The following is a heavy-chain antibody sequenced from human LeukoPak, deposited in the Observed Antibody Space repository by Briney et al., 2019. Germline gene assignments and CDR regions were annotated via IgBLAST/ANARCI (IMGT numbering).Heavy chain of an antibody. Sequence: SGGSLRLSCAASGFTFSRHWMYWVRQAPGKGLEWVANIKQDGSAKPYVDSVKGRFTISRDNSKNTLYLQMNSLRAEDTAVYYCAKATRTTVAFDIWGQGTMVTVSS. V-gene: IGHV3-7*03. CDR1: GFTFSRHW. CDR2: IKQDGSAK. CDR3: AKATRTTVAFDI. D-gene: IGHD4-23*01. J-gene: IGHJ3*02.